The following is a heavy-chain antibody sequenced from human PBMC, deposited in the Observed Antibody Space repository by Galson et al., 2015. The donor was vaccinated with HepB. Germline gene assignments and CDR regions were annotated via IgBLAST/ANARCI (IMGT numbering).Heavy chain of an antibody. D-gene: IGHD3-10*01. CDR2: ISSDGSHK. CDR1: GFTFTDHT. Sequence: SLRLSCAASGFTFTDHTLHWVRQAPGEGLEWVAVISSDGSHKYYSDSVKARFTISRDNSKDTLYLQMNSLRVEDTAVYYCARDSALWFGDPEPLDYWGQGTLVTVSS. V-gene: IGHV3-30*04. J-gene: IGHJ4*02. CDR3: ARDSALWFGDPEPLDY.